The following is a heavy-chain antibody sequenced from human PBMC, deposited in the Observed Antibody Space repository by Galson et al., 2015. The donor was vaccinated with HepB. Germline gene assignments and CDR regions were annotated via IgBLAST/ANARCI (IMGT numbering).Heavy chain of an antibody. Sequence: SLRLSCAASGFTFSSYAMHWVRQAPGKGLEWVAVISYDGSNKYYADSVKGRFTISRDNSKNTLYLQMNSLRAEDTAVYYCARGGGLKSPPFDYWGQGTLVTVSS. CDR1: GFTFSSYA. CDR2: ISYDGSNK. V-gene: IGHV3-30-3*01. D-gene: IGHD3-16*01. J-gene: IGHJ4*02. CDR3: ARGGGLKSPPFDY.